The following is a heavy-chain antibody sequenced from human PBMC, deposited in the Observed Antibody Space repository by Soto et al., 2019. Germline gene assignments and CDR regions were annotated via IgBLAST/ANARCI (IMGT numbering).Heavy chain of an antibody. Sequence: GASVKVSCKASGYTFTSYGISWVRQAPGQGLEWMGWISAYNGNTNYARKLQGRVTMTTDTSTSTAYMELRSLRSDDTAVYYCARDIGYSSSAPWWFDPWGQGTLVTVSS. J-gene: IGHJ5*02. CDR1: GYTFTSYG. CDR3: ARDIGYSSSAPWWFDP. CDR2: ISAYNGNT. V-gene: IGHV1-18*04. D-gene: IGHD6-6*01.